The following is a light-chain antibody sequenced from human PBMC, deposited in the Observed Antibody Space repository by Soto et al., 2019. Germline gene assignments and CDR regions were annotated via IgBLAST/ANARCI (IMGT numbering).Light chain of an antibody. CDR1: QYVGTR. V-gene: IGKV3-20*01. CDR2: GGS. J-gene: IGKJ1*01. Sequence: EIVLTQSPATLSSSPGETATLSCRASQYVGTRLAWYQHKPGQAPRLLIYGGSSRATGIPVRSSGSGSETDFTLTITRLEPEDFAVYYCQQYSSSRTFGQGTKVDI. CDR3: QQYSSSRT.